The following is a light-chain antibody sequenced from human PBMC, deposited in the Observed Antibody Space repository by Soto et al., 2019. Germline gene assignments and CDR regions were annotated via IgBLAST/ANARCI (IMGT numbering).Light chain of an antibody. V-gene: IGKV1-6*01. J-gene: IGKJ2*01. CDR2: GAS. CDR3: LHDYSFPYT. CDR1: QGIRND. Sequence: AIQMTQFPSSLSASVGDRVTITCRASQGIRNDLGWYQQKSGRAPKLLIFGASTLQSGVPSRFSSSGSGTDFTLTISSLQPEDFATYYCLHDYSFPYTFGQGTKVEIK.